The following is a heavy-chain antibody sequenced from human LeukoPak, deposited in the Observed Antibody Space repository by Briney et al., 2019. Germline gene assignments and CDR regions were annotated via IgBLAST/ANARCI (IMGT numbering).Heavy chain of an antibody. CDR1: GGSISSSGYF. Sequence: SETLSLTCTVSGGSISSSGYFWGWIRQPPGKGLEWVGSLYHSGSTYYNPSLKSRVTISVDRSKNQFSLKLSSVTAADTAVYYCARVCYDSSGSNFDYWGQGTLVTVSS. V-gene: IGHV4-39*07. CDR3: ARVCYDSSGSNFDY. J-gene: IGHJ4*02. D-gene: IGHD3-22*01. CDR2: LYHSGST.